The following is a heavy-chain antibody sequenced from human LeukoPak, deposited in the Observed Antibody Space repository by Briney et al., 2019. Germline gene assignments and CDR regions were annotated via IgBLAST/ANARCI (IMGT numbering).Heavy chain of an antibody. CDR2: ISGSGGST. D-gene: IGHD5-18*01. CDR3: AKGYSYGSSWFDP. J-gene: IGHJ5*02. Sequence: PGGSLRLSCAASGFTFDDYGMSWVRQAPGKGLEWVSAISGSGGSTYYADSVKGRFTISRDNSKNTLYLQMNSLRAEDTAVYYCAKGYSYGSSWFDPWGQGTLVTVSS. V-gene: IGHV3-23*01. CDR1: GFTFDDYG.